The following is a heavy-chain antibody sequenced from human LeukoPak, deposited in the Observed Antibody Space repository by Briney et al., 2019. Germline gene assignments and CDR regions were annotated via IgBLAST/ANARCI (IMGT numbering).Heavy chain of an antibody. D-gene: IGHD1-26*01. V-gene: IGHV4-39*01. CDR2: IDYSGST. CDR3: ARQSGSHWFVPSIDY. Sequence: SETMSLTCTVSGGSISSSHNYWAWIRQPPGKGLEWIGNIDYSGSTYYNPSLKSRVTISIDTSKSHFSLKLSSVTAADTAVYYCARQSGSHWFVPSIDYWGQGTLVTVSS. CDR1: GGSISSSHNY. J-gene: IGHJ4*02.